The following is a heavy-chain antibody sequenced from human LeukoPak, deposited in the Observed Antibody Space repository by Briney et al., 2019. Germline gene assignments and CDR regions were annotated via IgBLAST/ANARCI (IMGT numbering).Heavy chain of an antibody. D-gene: IGHD3-10*01. CDR1: GGTFSSYA. CDR2: IIPILGIA. V-gene: IGHV1-69*04. CDR3: ARDTITMVRGVMGCFDL. Sequence: SVKVSCKASGGTFSSYAISWVRQAPGQGPEWMGRIIPILGIANYAQKFQGRVTITADKSTSTAYMELSSLRSEDTAVYYCARDTITMVRGVMGCFDLWGRGTLVTVSS. J-gene: IGHJ2*01.